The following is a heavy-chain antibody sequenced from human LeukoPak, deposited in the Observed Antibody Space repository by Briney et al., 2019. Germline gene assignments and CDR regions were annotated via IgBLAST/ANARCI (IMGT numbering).Heavy chain of an antibody. D-gene: IGHD3-22*01. CDR3: ARDQRPYYYDSSGYYYDGGGNAFDI. J-gene: IGHJ3*02. Sequence: PSETLSLTCTVSGGSISSYYWSWIRQPPGKGPEWIGYIYYSGSTNYNPSLKSRVTISVDTSKNQFSLKLSSVTAADTAVYYCARDQRPYYYDSSGYYYDGGGNAFDIWGQGTMVTVSS. CDR2: IYYSGST. V-gene: IGHV4-59*01. CDR1: GGSISSYY.